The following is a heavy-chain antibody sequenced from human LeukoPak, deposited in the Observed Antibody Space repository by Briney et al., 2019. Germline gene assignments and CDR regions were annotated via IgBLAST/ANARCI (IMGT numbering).Heavy chain of an antibody. D-gene: IGHD3-16*01. J-gene: IGHJ6*04. CDR1: GFTFSSYS. CDR2: ISSSSSTI. CDR3: ASSVPHGAPV. Sequence: GGSLRLSCAASGFTFSSYSMNWVRQAPGKGLEWVSYISSSSSTIYYADSVKGRFTISRDNSKNTLYLQMNSLRAEDTAVYYCASSVPHGAPVWGKGTTVTISS. V-gene: IGHV3-48*01.